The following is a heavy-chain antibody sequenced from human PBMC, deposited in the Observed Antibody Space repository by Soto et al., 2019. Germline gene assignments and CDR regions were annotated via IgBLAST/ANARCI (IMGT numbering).Heavy chain of an antibody. CDR1: GYTFTSYG. CDR3: ARAPQYLHAFPYYYDSSGYVLDY. D-gene: IGHD3-22*01. CDR2: ISAYNGNT. V-gene: IGHV1-18*01. J-gene: IGHJ4*02. Sequence: QVQLVQSGAEVKKPGASVKVSCKASGYTFTSYGISWVRQAPGQGLEWMGWISAYNGNTNYAQKLQGRVTMTTDTSTSTAYMETRSLRSDDTAVYYCARAPQYLHAFPYYYDSSGYVLDYWGQGTLVTVSS.